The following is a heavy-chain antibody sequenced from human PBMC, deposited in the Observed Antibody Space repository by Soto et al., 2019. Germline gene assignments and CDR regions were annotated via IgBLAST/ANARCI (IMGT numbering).Heavy chain of an antibody. J-gene: IGHJ6*02. Sequence: PGGSLRLSCAASGFTFSSYGMHWVRQAPGKGLEWVAVIWYDGSNKYYADSVKGRFTISRDNSKNTLYLQMNSLRAEDTAVYYCARDDGSSGYLGYYYGMDVWGQGTTVTVSS. D-gene: IGHD3-22*01. CDR1: GFTFSSYG. CDR3: ARDDGSSGYLGYYYGMDV. V-gene: IGHV3-33*01. CDR2: IWYDGSNK.